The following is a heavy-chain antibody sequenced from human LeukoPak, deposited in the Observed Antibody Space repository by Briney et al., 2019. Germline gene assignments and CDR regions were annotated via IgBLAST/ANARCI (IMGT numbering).Heavy chain of an antibody. Sequence: GGSLRLSCAASGFTFSSYSMNWVRQAPGKGLEWVAVIWYDGSNKYYADSVKGRFTISRDNSKNTLYLQMNSLRAEDTAVYYCARDRVGATGDWGQGTLVTVSS. CDR2: IWYDGSNK. V-gene: IGHV3-33*08. J-gene: IGHJ4*02. CDR3: ARDRVGATGD. CDR1: GFTFSSYS. D-gene: IGHD1-26*01.